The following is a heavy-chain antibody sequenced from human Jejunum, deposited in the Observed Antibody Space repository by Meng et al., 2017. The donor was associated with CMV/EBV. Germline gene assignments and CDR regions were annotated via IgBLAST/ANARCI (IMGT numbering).Heavy chain of an antibody. CDR1: GYTFTSYD. J-gene: IGHJ4*02. D-gene: IGHD6-19*01. V-gene: IGHV1-8*01. CDR2: MNPNRGTT. CDR3: ATGVADFEY. Sequence: QVHLVQAGAEVKKPGASVKVSCKAFGYTFTSYDINWVRQGTGQGLEWMGWMNPNRGTTGYAQKFQGRVTMTRNISKSTAYMDLSSLRSEDTAVYYCATGVADFEYWGQGTLVTVSS.